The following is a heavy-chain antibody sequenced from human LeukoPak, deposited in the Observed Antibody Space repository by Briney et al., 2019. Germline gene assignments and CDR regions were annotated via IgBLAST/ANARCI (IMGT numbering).Heavy chain of an antibody. V-gene: IGHV1-8*01. CDR2: MNPNSGNT. CDR3: ARDIAGATKGGWFDT. CDR1: GYTFTNYD. Sequence: ASVKVSCKASGYTFTNYDINWVRQATGQGLEWMAWMNPNSGNTGYAQKFQGRVTMTRNTSISTAYMELSSLRSEDTALYYCARDIAGATKGGWFDTWGQGTPVTVSS. D-gene: IGHD1-26*01. J-gene: IGHJ5*02.